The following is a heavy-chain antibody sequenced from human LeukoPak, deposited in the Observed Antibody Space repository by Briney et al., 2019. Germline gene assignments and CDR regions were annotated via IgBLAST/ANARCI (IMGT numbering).Heavy chain of an antibody. V-gene: IGHV3-48*04. CDR3: ARGRGLQMD. D-gene: IGHD2-8*01. CDR1: EFTFSSHA. Sequence: PGGSLRLSCVASEFTFSSHAMNWVRQAPGKGLEWVSYISSSGSTIYYADSVKGRFTISRDNAKNSLYLQMNSLRAEDTAVYYCARGRGLQMDWGQGTLVTVSS. J-gene: IGHJ4*02. CDR2: ISSSGSTI.